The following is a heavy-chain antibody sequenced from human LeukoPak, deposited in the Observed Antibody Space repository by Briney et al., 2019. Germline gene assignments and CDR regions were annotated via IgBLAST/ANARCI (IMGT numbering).Heavy chain of an antibody. D-gene: IGHD2-2*01. CDR3: ARAPRVPAAMRPNWFDP. V-gene: IGHV4-34*01. Sequence: SETLSLTCAVYGGSFSGYYWSWIRQPPGKGLEWIGEINHSGSTNYNPSLKGRVTISVDTSKNQFSLKLSSVTAADTAVYYCARAPRVPAAMRPNWFDPWGQGTLVTVSS. CDR2: INHSGST. CDR1: GGSFSGYY. J-gene: IGHJ5*02.